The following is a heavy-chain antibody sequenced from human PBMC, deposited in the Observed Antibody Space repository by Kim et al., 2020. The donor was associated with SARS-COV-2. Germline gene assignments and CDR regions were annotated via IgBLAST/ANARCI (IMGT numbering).Heavy chain of an antibody. Sequence: GGSLRLSCTASGFMFSSYAMIWVRQAPGKGLQWVSGISHSGGSTYYADSVKGRFTVSRDNSKNTLFLQMNSLRAEDTALYYCAKSSCTGDCYRYFVYWGQGTLCIVSP. J-gene: IGHJ4*02. CDR3: AKSSCTGDCYRYFVY. CDR1: GFMFSSYA. V-gene: IGHV3-23*01. CDR2: ISHSGGST. D-gene: IGHD2-21*02.